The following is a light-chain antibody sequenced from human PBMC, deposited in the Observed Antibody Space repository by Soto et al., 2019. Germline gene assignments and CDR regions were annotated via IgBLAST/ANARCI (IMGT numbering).Light chain of an antibody. CDR1: QSVSTSY. CDR2: GAS. CDR3: QQYGSSPRT. J-gene: IGKJ1*01. Sequence: EIVLTQAPGTLSLSPGERATLSCSASQSVSTSYLAWYQQKPGQAPSLRIYGASSRATDIPDRFSGSGSGTDFSLTISRLEPEDFAVYYCQQYGSSPRTFGQGTKVDIK. V-gene: IGKV3-20*01.